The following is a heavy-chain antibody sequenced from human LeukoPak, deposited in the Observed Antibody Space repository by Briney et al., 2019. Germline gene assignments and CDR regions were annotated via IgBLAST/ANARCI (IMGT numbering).Heavy chain of an antibody. V-gene: IGHV3-48*04. CDR3: AREFVGYYYMDV. CDR2: ISSSGSTI. D-gene: IGHD6-6*01. CDR1: GFTFSSYS. Sequence: GGSLRLSCAASGFTFSSYSMNWVRQAPGKGLEWVSYISSSGSTIYYADSVKGRFTISRDNAKNSLYLQMNSLRAEDTAVYYCAREFVGYYYMDVWGKGTTVTISS. J-gene: IGHJ6*03.